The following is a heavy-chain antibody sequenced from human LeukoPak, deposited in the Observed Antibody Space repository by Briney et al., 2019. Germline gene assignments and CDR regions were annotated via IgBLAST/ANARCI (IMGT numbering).Heavy chain of an antibody. J-gene: IGHJ4*02. Sequence: GGSLRLSCAASGFGFSSYTMSWVRQAPGMGLEWVSAISGSSGGNTYYADSVKGRFTISRDNSKNTLYLQANSLRAEDTAVYYCAKGLGTSSWYYFDYWGQGTLVTVSS. CDR2: ISGSSGGNT. D-gene: IGHD6-13*01. V-gene: IGHV3-23*01. CDR3: AKGLGTSSWYYFDY. CDR1: GFGFSSYT.